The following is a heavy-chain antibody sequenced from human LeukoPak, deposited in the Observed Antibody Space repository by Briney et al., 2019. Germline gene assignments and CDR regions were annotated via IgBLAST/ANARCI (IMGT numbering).Heavy chain of an antibody. V-gene: IGHV1-2*06. CDR1: GYTFTGYY. CDR3: VRNIVVVPAVIAGDV. D-gene: IGHD2-2*02. CDR2: INPNTGGT. J-gene: IGHJ6*02. Sequence: ASVKVSCKASGYTFTGYYMHWVRQAPGQGLEWVGRINPNTGGTEYAQKFQGRVTMTGETSISTAYMELSRLRSDDTAVYYCVRNIVVVPAVIAGDVWGQGTTVTVSS.